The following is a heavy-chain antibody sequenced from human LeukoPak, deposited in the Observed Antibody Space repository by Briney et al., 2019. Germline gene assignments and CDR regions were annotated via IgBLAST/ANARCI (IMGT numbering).Heavy chain of an antibody. J-gene: IGHJ6*04. Sequence: ASVKVSCKASGGTFSSYAISWVRQAPGQGLEWMGGIIPIFGTANYAQKFQGRVTITADKSTSTAYMELSSLRSEDTAVYYCASRKGSDYGDLCMDVWGKGTTVTVSS. CDR1: GGTFSSYA. CDR3: ASRKGSDYGDLCMDV. V-gene: IGHV1-69*06. CDR2: IIPIFGTA. D-gene: IGHD4-17*01.